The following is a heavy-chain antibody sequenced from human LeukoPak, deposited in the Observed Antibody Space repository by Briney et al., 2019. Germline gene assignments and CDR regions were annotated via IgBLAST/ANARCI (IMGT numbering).Heavy chain of an antibody. D-gene: IGHD3-22*01. J-gene: IGHJ5*02. Sequence: SETLSLTCTVSGGSISSYYWSWIRQPPGKGLEWIGYMYYSGSTNFNPSLKSRVTISVDTSKNQFSLNLISVTAADTAVYYCARFTLDDSSGYYYGGWFDPWGQGTLVTVSS. CDR3: ARFTLDDSSGYYYGGWFDP. CDR1: GGSISSYY. CDR2: MYYSGST. V-gene: IGHV4-59*01.